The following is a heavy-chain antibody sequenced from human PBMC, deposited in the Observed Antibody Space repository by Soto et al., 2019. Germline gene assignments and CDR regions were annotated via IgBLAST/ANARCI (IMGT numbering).Heavy chain of an antibody. V-gene: IGHV3-74*01. Sequence: EVQLEESGGGSVQLGESLRVSCVASGFTFRNQWMHWVRQVPGKGLVWVCRINGDGTRASYADFVKGRFTISRDNAKNLLFLQLNRLRVDDTGVYHCARGGAAGRGDAIDIWGPGTTVAVPS. CDR2: INGDGTRA. CDR1: GFTFRNQW. J-gene: IGHJ6*02. CDR3: ARGGAAGRGDAIDI. D-gene: IGHD3-10*01.